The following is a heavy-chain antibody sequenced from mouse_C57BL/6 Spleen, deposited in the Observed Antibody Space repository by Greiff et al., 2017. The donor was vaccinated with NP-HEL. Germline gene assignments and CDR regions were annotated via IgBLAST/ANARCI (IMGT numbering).Heavy chain of an antibody. CDR1: GFTFSDYY. D-gene: IGHD4-1*01. V-gene: IGHV5-16*01. CDR2: INYDGSST. CDR3: AREYLGLDY. J-gene: IGHJ2*01. Sequence: EVMLVESEGGLVQPGSSMKLSCTASGFTFSDYYMAWVRQVPEKGLEWVANINYDGSSTYYLDSLKSRFIISRDNAKNILYLQMSSLKSEDTATYYCAREYLGLDYWGQGTTLTVSS.